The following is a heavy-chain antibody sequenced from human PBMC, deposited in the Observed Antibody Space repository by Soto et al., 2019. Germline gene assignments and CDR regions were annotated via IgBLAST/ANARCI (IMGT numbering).Heavy chain of an antibody. Sequence: QVQLVQSGAEAKKPGASVKVSCKASGYTFTAYYMHWLRQAPGQGLEWMGWINPNSGGTNYAQRFQGRVTVTNDTSISTTYMELSSLGSDDTAVYYCARGDFDRSGNYNAGWFAPWGQGTLVTVSS. CDR1: GYTFTAYY. J-gene: IGHJ5*02. CDR2: INPNSGGT. D-gene: IGHD3-22*01. CDR3: ARGDFDRSGNYNAGWFAP. V-gene: IGHV1-2*02.